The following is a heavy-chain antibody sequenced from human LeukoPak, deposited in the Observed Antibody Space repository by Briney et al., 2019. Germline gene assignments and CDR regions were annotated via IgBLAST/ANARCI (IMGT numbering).Heavy chain of an antibody. CDR1: GGSISSYY. CDR3: ARVKLYGDYSGPRRDWFDP. D-gene: IGHD4-17*01. Sequence: SETLSLTCTVSGGSISSYYWSWIRQPAGKGLEWIGRIYTSGSTNYNPSLKSRVTMSVDTSKNQFSLKLSSVTAADTAAYYCARVKLYGDYSGPRRDWFDPWGQGTLVTVSS. CDR2: IYTSGST. J-gene: IGHJ5*02. V-gene: IGHV4-4*07.